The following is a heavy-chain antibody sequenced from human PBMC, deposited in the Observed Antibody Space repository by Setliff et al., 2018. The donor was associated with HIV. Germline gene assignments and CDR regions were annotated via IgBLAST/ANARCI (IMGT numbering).Heavy chain of an antibody. CDR2: IDHSGST. J-gene: IGHJ5*02. CDR3: ARGPIHNSGSYYRWFDP. Sequence: PSETLSLTCAVYGGSFSGYYWSWIRQPPGKGLEWIGEIDHSGSTNYNPSLKSRVTISVDTSKNQFSLKLSSVTAADTAVYYCARGPIHNSGSYYRWFDPWGQGTLVTVSS. V-gene: IGHV4-34*01. D-gene: IGHD1-26*01. CDR1: GGSFSGYY.